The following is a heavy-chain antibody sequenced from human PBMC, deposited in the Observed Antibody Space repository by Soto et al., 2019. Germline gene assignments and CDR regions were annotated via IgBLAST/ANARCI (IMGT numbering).Heavy chain of an antibody. D-gene: IGHD6-6*01. CDR1: GGSISNYY. CDR3: ARSMGYFDY. Sequence: LSLTCTVSGGSISNYYWIWIRQPPGKGLEWIGYIYSSGSTDYNPSLKSRITISVDTSKSQFSLKLSSVTAADTAVYYCARSMGYFDYWGQGTLVTVSS. J-gene: IGHJ4*02. V-gene: IGHV4-59*01. CDR2: IYSSGST.